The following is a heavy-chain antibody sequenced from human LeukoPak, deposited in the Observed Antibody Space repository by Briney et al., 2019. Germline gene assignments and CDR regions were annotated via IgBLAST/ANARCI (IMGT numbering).Heavy chain of an antibody. CDR2: IIPIFGTA. D-gene: IGHD1-26*01. Sequence: SVKVSCKASGGTFSSYAISWVRQAPGQGLEWMGGIIPIFGTANYAQKFQGRVTITADESTSTAYMELSSLRSEDTAVYYCARVGATTRVFDYWGQGTLSPSPQ. J-gene: IGHJ4*02. CDR1: GGTFSSYA. V-gene: IGHV1-69*01. CDR3: ARVGATTRVFDY.